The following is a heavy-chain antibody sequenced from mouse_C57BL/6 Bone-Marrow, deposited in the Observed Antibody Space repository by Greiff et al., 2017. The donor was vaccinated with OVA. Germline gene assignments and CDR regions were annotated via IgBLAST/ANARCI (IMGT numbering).Heavy chain of an antibody. Sequence: DVKLVESEGGLVQPGSSMKLSCTASGFTFSDYYMAWVRQVPETGLEWVANINYDGSSTYYLDSLKSRFIISRDNAKNLLYLQMSSLKSEDTATYYCARGGWDWYFDVWGTGTTVTVSS. D-gene: IGHD3-3*01. J-gene: IGHJ1*03. V-gene: IGHV5-16*01. CDR2: INYDGSST. CDR1: GFTFSDYY. CDR3: ARGGWDWYFDV.